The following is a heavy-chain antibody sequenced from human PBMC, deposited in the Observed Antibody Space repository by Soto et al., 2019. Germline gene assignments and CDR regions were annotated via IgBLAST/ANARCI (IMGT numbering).Heavy chain of an antibody. Sequence: QLQLQESGPGLVKPSETLSLTCTVSGGSITNKNFYWAWVRQPPGKGLEWIGGIYYSGSTYYDPSLKSRTTLSVDTSKNQFSLKLTSVTAADTAVYYCARHPIDLLRGVVSKPKWFGPWGQGVLVTVSS. J-gene: IGHJ5*02. V-gene: IGHV4-39*01. CDR1: GGSITNKNFY. D-gene: IGHD3-10*01. CDR2: IYYSGST. CDR3: ARHPIDLLRGVVSKPKWFGP.